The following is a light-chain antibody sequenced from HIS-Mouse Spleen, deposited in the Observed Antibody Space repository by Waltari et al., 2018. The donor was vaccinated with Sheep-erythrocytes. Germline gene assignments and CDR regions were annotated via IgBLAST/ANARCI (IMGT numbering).Light chain of an antibody. V-gene: IGLV3-10*01. Sequence: SYELTQPPSVSVSPGQTARITCSGDALPNKYAYSYQQKSGQAPVLVIYEDSKRPSGIPERFSGSSSGTMATLTISGAQVEDDADYYCYSTDSSGNHWVFGGGTKLTVL. CDR1: ALPNKY. CDR2: EDS. CDR3: YSTDSSGNHWV. J-gene: IGLJ3*02.